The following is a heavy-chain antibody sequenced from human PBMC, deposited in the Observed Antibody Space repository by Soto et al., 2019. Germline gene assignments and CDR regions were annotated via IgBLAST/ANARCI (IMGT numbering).Heavy chain of an antibody. J-gene: IGHJ6*02. V-gene: IGHV4-31*03. Sequence: SETLSLTCTVSGGSISSGGYFWSWVRQHPGKGLEWIGNIYYSGRTYYNPSLKSRVTISVDTSKNQFSLKLSSVTAADTAIYYCARESGGYDSSTRYGLDVWGQGTTVTVSS. D-gene: IGHD6-25*01. CDR2: IYYSGRT. CDR1: GGSISSGGYF. CDR3: ARESGGYDSSTRYGLDV.